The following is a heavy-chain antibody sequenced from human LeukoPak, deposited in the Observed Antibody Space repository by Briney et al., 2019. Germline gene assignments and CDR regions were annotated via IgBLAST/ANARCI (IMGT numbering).Heavy chain of an antibody. CDR2: VYYSGST. D-gene: IGHD2-21*02. V-gene: IGHV4-59*01. CDR3: ARHGLTSFDF. CDR1: GGSINSYY. J-gene: IGHJ4*02. Sequence: PSETLSLTCTVSGGSINSYYWSWIRQPPGKGLEWIGYVYYSGSTNYNPSLKSRVTISVDTSKNQFSLKLSSVTAADTAVYFSARHGLTSFDFWGQGTLVTVSS.